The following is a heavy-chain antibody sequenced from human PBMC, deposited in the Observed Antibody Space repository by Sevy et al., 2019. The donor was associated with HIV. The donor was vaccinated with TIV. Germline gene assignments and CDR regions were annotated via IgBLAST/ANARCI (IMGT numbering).Heavy chain of an antibody. CDR3: ARTYYQILTGYYHFDC. D-gene: IGHD3-9*01. J-gene: IGHJ4*02. CDR1: GFTFSSYW. V-gene: IGHV3-74*01. Sequence: GSLRLSCVASGFTFSSYWMHWVRQAPGKGLVWVSRINRDGSSTSYADSVKGRFTISRDDAKNTLYLQMNSLRAEDTAVYYCARTYYQILTGYYHFDCWGQGTLVTVSS. CDR2: INRDGSST.